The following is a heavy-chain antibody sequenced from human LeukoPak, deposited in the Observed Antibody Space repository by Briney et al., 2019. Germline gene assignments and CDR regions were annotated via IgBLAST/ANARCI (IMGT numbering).Heavy chain of an antibody. CDR1: GFTFSSYA. V-gene: IGHV3-48*01. CDR2: ISSGSSTT. CDR3: ASEEGRYYGTGV. J-gene: IGHJ6*02. Sequence: GGSLRLSCAASGFTFSSYAMNWVRRAPGKGLEWVSYISSGSSTTYYADSVKGRFTISRDNAENSLYLQMNSLRAEGTAVYYCASEEGRYYGTGVWGQGTTVTVSS.